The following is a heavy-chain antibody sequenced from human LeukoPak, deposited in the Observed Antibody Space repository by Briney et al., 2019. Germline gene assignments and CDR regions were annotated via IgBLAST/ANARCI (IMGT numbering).Heavy chain of an antibody. J-gene: IGHJ5*02. CDR1: GYTFTSYG. D-gene: IGHD2-15*01. CDR3: ARDEGYCSGGSCPDNWFDP. Sequence: GASVKVSCKASGYTFTSYGISWVRQAPGQGLEWMGWTSAYNGNTNYAQKLQGRVTMTTDTSTSTAYMELRSLRSDDTAVYYCARDEGYCSGGSCPDNWFDPWGQGTLVTVSS. V-gene: IGHV1-18*01. CDR2: TSAYNGNT.